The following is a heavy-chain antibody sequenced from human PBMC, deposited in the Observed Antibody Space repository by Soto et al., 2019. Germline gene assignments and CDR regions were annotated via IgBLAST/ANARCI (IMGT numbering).Heavy chain of an antibody. V-gene: IGHV1-46*03. Sequence: ASVKVSCKASGYTFTSYYMNWVRQAPGQGLEWPGIINPSGGYTTYAQRFLGRVTMTSDTSTSTVHMELSSLRSEDTAVYYCARVYPSDTRYGYVGNNWFDPWGQGTLVTVSS. CDR2: INPSGGYT. D-gene: IGHD5-18*01. CDR1: GYTFTSYY. CDR3: ARVYPSDTRYGYVGNNWFDP. J-gene: IGHJ5*02.